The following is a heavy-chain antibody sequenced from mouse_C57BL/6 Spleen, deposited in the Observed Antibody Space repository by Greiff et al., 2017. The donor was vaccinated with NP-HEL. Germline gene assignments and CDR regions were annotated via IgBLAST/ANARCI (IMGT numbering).Heavy chain of an antibody. V-gene: IGHV1-53*01. Sequence: VQLQQSGTELVKPGASVKLSCKASGYTFTSYWMHWVKQRPGQGLEWIGNINPSNGGTNYNEKFKSKATLTVDKSSSTAYMQLSSLTSEDSAVYYCARGPNWDWYFDVWGTGTTVTVSS. CDR1: GYTFTSYW. CDR3: ARGPNWDWYFDV. D-gene: IGHD4-1*01. J-gene: IGHJ1*03. CDR2: INPSNGGT.